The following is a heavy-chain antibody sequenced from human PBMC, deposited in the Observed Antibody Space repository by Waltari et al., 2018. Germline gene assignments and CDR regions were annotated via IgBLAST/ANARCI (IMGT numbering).Heavy chain of an antibody. Sequence: QVQLVQSGAEVKKPGASVKVSCKASGYTFTGYYIHWVRQAPGQGLEGMGWISPDSGYTNYAQKFQGRVTMTRDTSTTTAYMELSRLTSDDTAVFYCARGDFRLSYYYMDVWGKGTTVTVSS. CDR1: GYTFTGYY. D-gene: IGHD3-3*01. V-gene: IGHV1-2*02. CDR2: ISPDSGYT. CDR3: ARGDFRLSYYYMDV. J-gene: IGHJ6*03.